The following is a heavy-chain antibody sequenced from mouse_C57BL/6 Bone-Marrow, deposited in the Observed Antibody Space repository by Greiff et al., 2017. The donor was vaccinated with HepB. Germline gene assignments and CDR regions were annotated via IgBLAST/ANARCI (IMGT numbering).Heavy chain of an antibody. CDR2: INPGSGGT. Sequence: QVQLQQSGAELVRPGTSVKVSCKASGYAFTNYLIEWVKQRPGQGLEWIGVINPGSGGTNYNEKFKGKATLTADKSSSTACMQLSSLTSEDSAVYFCARGDVYFDYWGQGTTLTVSS. CDR3: ARGDVYFDY. CDR1: GYAFTNYL. V-gene: IGHV1-54*01. J-gene: IGHJ2*01.